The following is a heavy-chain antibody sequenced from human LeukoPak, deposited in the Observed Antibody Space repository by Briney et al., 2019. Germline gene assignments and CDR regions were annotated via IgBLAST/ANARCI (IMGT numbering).Heavy chain of an antibody. D-gene: IGHD3-9*01. J-gene: IGHJ6*02. V-gene: IGHV3-23*01. CDR3: AKAPFYDILTGYYPPYYYYGMDV. Sequence: GGSLRLSCAASGFTVSSNYMSWVRQAPGKGLEWVSAISGSGGSTYYADSVKGRFTISRDNSKNTLYLQMNSLRAEDTAVYYCAKAPFYDILTGYYPPYYYYGMDVWGQGTTVTVSS. CDR2: ISGSGGST. CDR1: GFTVSSNY.